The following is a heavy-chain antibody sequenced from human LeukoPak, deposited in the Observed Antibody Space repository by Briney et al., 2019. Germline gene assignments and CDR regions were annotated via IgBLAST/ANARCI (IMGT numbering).Heavy chain of an antibody. Sequence: GGSLSLSCAASGFTFSSYSMNWVRQAPGKGLEWVSSISSSSSYIYYADSVKGRFAISRDNAKNSLYLQMNSLRAEDTAVYYCASSSGWPRYWGQGTLVTVSS. CDR1: GFTFSSYS. V-gene: IGHV3-21*01. CDR3: ASSSGWPRY. J-gene: IGHJ4*02. D-gene: IGHD6-19*01. CDR2: ISSSSSYI.